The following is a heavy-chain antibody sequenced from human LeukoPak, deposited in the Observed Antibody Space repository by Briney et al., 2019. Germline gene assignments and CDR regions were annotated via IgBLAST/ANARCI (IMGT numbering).Heavy chain of an antibody. V-gene: IGHV4-39*01. CDR3: ARQLGYCSSTSCYADKVDY. J-gene: IGHJ4*02. CDR1: GGSISSSSYY. CDR2: IYYSGST. D-gene: IGHD2-2*01. Sequence: SETLSLTCTVSGGSISSSSYYWGWIRQPPGKGLEWIGSIYYSGSTYYNPSLKSRVTISADTSKNQFSLKLSSVTAADTAVYYCARQLGYCSSTSCYADKVDYWGQGTLVTVSS.